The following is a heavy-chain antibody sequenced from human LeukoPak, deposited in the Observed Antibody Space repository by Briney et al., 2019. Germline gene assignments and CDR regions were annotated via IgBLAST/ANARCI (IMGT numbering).Heavy chain of an antibody. CDR1: GGTFSSYA. Sequence: SVKVSCKASGGTFSSYAISWVRQAPGQGLEWKGGIIPIFGTANYAQKFQGRVTITADESTSTAYMELSSLRSEDTAVYYCARGTINFGVVTGRFDPWGQGTLVTVSS. CDR3: ARGTINFGVVTGRFDP. J-gene: IGHJ5*02. CDR2: IIPIFGTA. V-gene: IGHV1-69*01. D-gene: IGHD3-3*01.